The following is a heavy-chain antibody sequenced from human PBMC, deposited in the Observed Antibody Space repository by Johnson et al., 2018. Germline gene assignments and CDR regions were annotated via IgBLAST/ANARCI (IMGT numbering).Heavy chain of an antibody. D-gene: IGHD3-22*01. V-gene: IGHV3-30*18. J-gene: IGHJ3*02. CDR2: ISYDGSNK. CDR3: AKDLFTMIVVVAGDDAFDI. CDR1: GFTFSSYG. Sequence: QVQLVESGGGVVQPGRSLRLSCAASGFTFSSYGMHWVRQAPGKGLEWVAVISYDGSNKYYADSVKGRFTISRENSKNTLYLQMNSLRAEDTAVSYCAKDLFTMIVVVAGDDAFDIWVQVTMVTVSS.